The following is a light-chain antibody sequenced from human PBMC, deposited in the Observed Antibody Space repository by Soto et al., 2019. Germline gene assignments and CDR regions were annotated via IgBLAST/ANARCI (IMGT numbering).Light chain of an antibody. CDR1: QSLLYSNGDNY. J-gene: IGKJ4*01. Sequence: DIVLTQSPLSLPVTPGEPASISCSSSQSLLYSNGDNYLNWYVQKPGQSPQLLIYLGSFRPSGVPDRFTGSGSGTDFTLRISEVEAEDVGVYYCMQALQTPLTFGGGTKV. V-gene: IGKV2-28*01. CDR3: MQALQTPLT. CDR2: LGS.